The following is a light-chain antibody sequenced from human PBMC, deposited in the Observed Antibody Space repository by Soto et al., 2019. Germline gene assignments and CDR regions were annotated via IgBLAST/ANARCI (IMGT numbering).Light chain of an antibody. J-gene: IGKJ1*01. CDR3: QQYRNWPRT. CDR1: QSVGSN. Sequence: EVVLTQSPGTLSLSPGERGTLSCRASQSVGSNYLAWYQHKPGQAPRLLVYGASTKATDMPGRFSGRGSGTEFTLTINNLQSEDFAVYYCQQYRNWPRTFGQGTKVDIK. CDR2: GAS. V-gene: IGKV3-15*01.